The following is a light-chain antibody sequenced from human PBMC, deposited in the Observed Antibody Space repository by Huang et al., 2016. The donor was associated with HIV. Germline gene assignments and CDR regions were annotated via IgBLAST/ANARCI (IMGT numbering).Light chain of an antibody. CDR3: QQYGSSLRT. V-gene: IGKV3-20*01. CDR1: QSVRGRY. J-gene: IGKJ1*01. CDR2: GAS. Sequence: EIVLTQSPGTLSLSPGERATFSCRASQSVRGRYLAWYQQKPGQAPRLLIYGASSRATGIPDRFSGSWSGTDFTLTLSRLEPEDFAVYYCQQYGSSLRTFGQGTKVEIK.